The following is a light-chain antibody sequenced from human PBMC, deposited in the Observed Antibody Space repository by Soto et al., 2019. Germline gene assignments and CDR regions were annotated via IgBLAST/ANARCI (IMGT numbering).Light chain of an antibody. J-gene: IGKJ4*01. CDR2: DAS. Sequence: DIPMTQSPSALSASVGDRITITCQASQDISNYLNWYQQKPGKAPDLLIDDASKLETGVPSRFSGSGSGTDFSFTISSLQPEDIATYYCQQYDHLPLTFGGGTKVDIK. V-gene: IGKV1-33*01. CDR3: QQYDHLPLT. CDR1: QDISNY.